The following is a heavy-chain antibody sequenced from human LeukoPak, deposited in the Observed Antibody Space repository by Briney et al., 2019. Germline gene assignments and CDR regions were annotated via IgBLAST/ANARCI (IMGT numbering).Heavy chain of an antibody. CDR3: ARGPYYDFWSGFDY. Sequence: PSETLSLTCTVSGGSISSYYWSWIRQRAGKGLEWIGRIYTSGSTNYNPSLKSRVTMSVDTSKNQFSLKLSSVTAADTAVYYCARGPYYDFWSGFDYWGQGTLVTVSS. J-gene: IGHJ4*02. V-gene: IGHV4-4*07. CDR2: IYTSGST. D-gene: IGHD3-3*01. CDR1: GGSISSYY.